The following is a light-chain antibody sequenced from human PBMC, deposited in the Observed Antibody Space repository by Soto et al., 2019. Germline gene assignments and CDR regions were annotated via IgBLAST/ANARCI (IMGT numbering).Light chain of an antibody. CDR2: SAS. J-gene: IGKJ1*01. CDR3: HQFGSLPET. Sequence: EVVLTQSPGTLSLSPGERVTLSCRASQSVASSYLAWYQQKPGRAPRLLFYSASSRATGIPDRFSGSGSGTDFTLTISRLEPEDFAVYYCHQFGSLPETFGQGTKVE. CDR1: QSVASSY. V-gene: IGKV3-20*01.